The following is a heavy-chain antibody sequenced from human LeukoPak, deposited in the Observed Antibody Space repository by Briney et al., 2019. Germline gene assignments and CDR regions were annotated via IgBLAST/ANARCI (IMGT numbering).Heavy chain of an antibody. D-gene: IGHD3-22*01. V-gene: IGHV3-23*01. CDR1: EFTFSSYA. J-gene: IGHJ4*02. CDR3: AKLDGDSSGYYSPYFDY. CDR2: ISGSGGST. Sequence: PGGSLRLSCAASEFTFSSYAMSWVRQAPGEGLEWVSAISGSGGSTYYADSVKGRFTISRDNSKNTLYLQMNSLRAEDTAVYYCAKLDGDSSGYYSPYFDYWGQGTLVTVSS.